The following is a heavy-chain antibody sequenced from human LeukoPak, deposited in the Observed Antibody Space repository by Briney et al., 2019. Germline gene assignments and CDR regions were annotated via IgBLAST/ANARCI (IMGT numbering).Heavy chain of an antibody. CDR3: ARDSSSYFSSPEFDY. J-gene: IGHJ4*02. V-gene: IGHV3-33*01. CDR2: IWYDGSNK. CDR1: GFTFSSYG. Sequence: GRSLRLSCAASGFTFSSYGMHWVRQAPGKGLEWVAVIWYDGSNKYYADSVKGRFTISRDNSKNTLYLQMNSLRAEDTAVYYCARDSSSYFSSPEFDYWGQGTLVTVSS. D-gene: IGHD6-13*01.